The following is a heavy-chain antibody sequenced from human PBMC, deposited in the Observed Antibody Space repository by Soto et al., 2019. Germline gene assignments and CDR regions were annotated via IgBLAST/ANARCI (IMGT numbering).Heavy chain of an antibody. CDR3: ARLISYAYGSVSFYFDY. Sequence: SGPTLVNPTQTLTVTCTFSGFSLSTSGGGVGWIRQPPGKALEWLALLYWNDDERYSPSLKDRLTITKDTSKNQVVLTMTNMDPVDTATYYCARLISYAYGSVSFYFDYWGQGSLVTVSS. J-gene: IGHJ4*02. V-gene: IGHV2-5*01. CDR2: LYWNDDE. CDR1: GFSLSTSGGG. D-gene: IGHD3-10*01.